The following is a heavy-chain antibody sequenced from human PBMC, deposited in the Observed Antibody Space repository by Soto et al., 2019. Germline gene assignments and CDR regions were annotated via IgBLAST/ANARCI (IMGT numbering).Heavy chain of an antibody. D-gene: IGHD5-12*01. CDR3: AKNHVANNVIDY. J-gene: IGHJ4*02. CDR2: IKEDGSKN. Sequence: GGSLRLSCVASGFSFSRYWMSWVRQAPGKGLECVANIKEDGSKNYYVDSVKGRFTISRDNSKNTLYLQMNSLRAEDTAVYYCAKNHVANNVIDYWGQGTLVTVSS. CDR1: GFSFSRYW. V-gene: IGHV3-7*01.